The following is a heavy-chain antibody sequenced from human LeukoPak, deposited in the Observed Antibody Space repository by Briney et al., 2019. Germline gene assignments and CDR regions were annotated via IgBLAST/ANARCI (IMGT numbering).Heavy chain of an antibody. D-gene: IGHD1-14*01. J-gene: IGHJ5*02. Sequence: GGSLRLSCAASGFTFTTYWMTWVRQAPGKGLEWVSAISGSGGSTYYADSVKGRFTISRDNSKNTLYLQMNSLRAEDTAVYYCAKDGERRGITGTTGLYNWFDPWGQGTLVTVSS. CDR3: AKDGERRGITGTTGLYNWFDP. V-gene: IGHV3-23*01. CDR1: GFTFTTYW. CDR2: ISGSGGST.